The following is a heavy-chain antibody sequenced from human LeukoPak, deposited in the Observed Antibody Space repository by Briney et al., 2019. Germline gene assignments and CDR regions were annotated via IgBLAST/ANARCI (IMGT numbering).Heavy chain of an antibody. CDR2: ISYSGST. V-gene: IGHV4-59*08. CDR1: GGSISSYY. Sequence: SETLSLTCTVSGGSISSYYCSWIRQSPGKGLEWIGYISYSGSTNYNPSLKSRVTISVDTSKNQFSLKLSSVTAADTAVYYCARVGAAARLSWFDPWGQGTLVTVSS. CDR3: ARVGAAARLSWFDP. J-gene: IGHJ5*02. D-gene: IGHD6-6*01.